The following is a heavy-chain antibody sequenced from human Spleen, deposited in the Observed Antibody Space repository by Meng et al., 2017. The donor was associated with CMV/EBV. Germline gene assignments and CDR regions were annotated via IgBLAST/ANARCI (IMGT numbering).Heavy chain of an antibody. CDR3: ARSPYCGGDCRLFDL. J-gene: IGHJ2*01. CDR2: IYYSGST. D-gene: IGHD2-21*02. Sequence: QLPESGLGLVKPPQTLSLTCTVSAGSISSGDYYWSWIRQPPGKGLEWIGYIYYSGSTYYNPSLKSRVTISVDTSKNQFSLKLSSVTAADTAVYYCARSPYCGGDCRLFDLWGRGTLVTVSS. V-gene: IGHV4-30-4*08. CDR1: AGSISSGDYY.